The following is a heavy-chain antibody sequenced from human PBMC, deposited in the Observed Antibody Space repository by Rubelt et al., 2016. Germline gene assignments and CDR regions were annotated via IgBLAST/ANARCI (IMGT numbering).Heavy chain of an antibody. V-gene: IGHV4-39*01. CDR2: IYYSGST. Sequence: GKGLEWIGSIYYSGSTYYNPSLKSRVTISVDTSKNQFSLKLSSVTAADTAVYYCARHVAHDYGDYSWFDPWGQG. J-gene: IGHJ5*02. CDR3: ARHVAHDYGDYSWFDP. D-gene: IGHD4-17*01.